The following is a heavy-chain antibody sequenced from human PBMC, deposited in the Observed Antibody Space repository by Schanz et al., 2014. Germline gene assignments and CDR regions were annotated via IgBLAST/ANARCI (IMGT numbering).Heavy chain of an antibody. CDR1: GGTFGRYT. V-gene: IGHV1-69*02. CDR2: NIHVLGVT. Sequence: QVQLVQSGAEVKKPGSSVNVSCEASGGTFGRYTISWLRQAPGQGLEWMGRNIHVLGVTNYAQKFQGRLTIAVAQSKTQALMELRRVSSEETALYYSASRGVEMATVRDAFDLWGQGTMVTVS. CDR3: ASRGVEMATVRDAFDL. D-gene: IGHD3-10*01. J-gene: IGHJ3*01.